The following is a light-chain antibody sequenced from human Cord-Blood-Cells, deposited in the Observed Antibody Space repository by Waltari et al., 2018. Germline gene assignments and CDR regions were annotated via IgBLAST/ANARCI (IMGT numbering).Light chain of an antibody. Sequence: DIVMTQSPDSLAVSLGERATINCKSSQSVLYSSNNKNYLAWYQQKPGHSPKLLIYWASTRESGVPDRFSGSGSATDFTLTISSLQAEDVAVYYCQQYYSTPTFGQGTKVEIK. CDR1: QSVLYSSNNKNY. J-gene: IGKJ1*01. CDR2: WAS. CDR3: QQYYSTPT. V-gene: IGKV4-1*01.